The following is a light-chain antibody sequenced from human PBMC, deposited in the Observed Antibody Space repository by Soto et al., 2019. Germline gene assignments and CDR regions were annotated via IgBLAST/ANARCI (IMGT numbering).Light chain of an antibody. CDR2: AAS. J-gene: IGKJ2*01. Sequence: DIQMTQSPSSLSASVGDRVTITCRASQTISTYLNWYQQNPGKAPQLLIYAASNLRNGVPSRFSGSGPATDFTLTISSLKPEDFATYYCQKSSSIPYTFGQGTKLEIK. CDR3: QKSSSIPYT. CDR1: QTISTY. V-gene: IGKV1-39*01.